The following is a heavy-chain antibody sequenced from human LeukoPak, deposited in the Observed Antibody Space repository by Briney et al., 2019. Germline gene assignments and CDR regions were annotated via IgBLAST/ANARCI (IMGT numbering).Heavy chain of an antibody. CDR2: INHSGST. CDR3: ARGAGTTVTFYYYYYMDV. J-gene: IGHJ6*03. D-gene: IGHD4-17*01. V-gene: IGHV4-34*01. CDR1: GFTFSSYA. Sequence: GSLRLSCAASGFTFSSYAMSWVRQAPGKGLEWIGEINHSGSTNYNPSLKSRVTISVDTSKNQFSLKLSSVTAADTAVYYCARGAGTTVTFYYYYYMDVWGKGTTVTVSS.